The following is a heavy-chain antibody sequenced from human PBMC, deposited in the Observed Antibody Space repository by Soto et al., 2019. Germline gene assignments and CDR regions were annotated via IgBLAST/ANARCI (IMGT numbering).Heavy chain of an antibody. Sequence: QVQLVQSGAEVKKPGASVKVSCRASGYTFISYDINWVRQATGQGPEWMGWMNPNSGNTGYAQKFQGRVTMSRNTSISTAYMELSSLTSDGTAVYYCARAVPAAKLNMDVWGKGTTVTVSS. J-gene: IGHJ6*03. CDR1: GYTFISYD. V-gene: IGHV1-8*01. CDR3: ARAVPAAKLNMDV. D-gene: IGHD2-2*01. CDR2: MNPNSGNT.